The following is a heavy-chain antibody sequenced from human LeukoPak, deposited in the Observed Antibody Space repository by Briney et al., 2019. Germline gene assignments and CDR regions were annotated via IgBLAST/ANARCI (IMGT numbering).Heavy chain of an antibody. CDR1: GFTFDAYA. CDR3: ARGSSSSGYYMDV. D-gene: IGHD6-6*01. V-gene: IGHV3-9*01. CDR2: ISWNSDSI. J-gene: IGHJ6*03. Sequence: GRSLRLSCAASGFTFDAYAMHWVRQAPWKGLEWVSGISWNSDSIAYADSVKGRFTISRDNAKNSLYLQMNSLRAEDTAVYYCARGSSSSGYYMDVWGKGTTVTVSS.